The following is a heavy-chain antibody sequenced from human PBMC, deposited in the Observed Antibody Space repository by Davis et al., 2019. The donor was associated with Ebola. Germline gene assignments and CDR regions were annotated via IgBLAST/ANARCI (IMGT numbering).Heavy chain of an antibody. V-gene: IGHV4-59*01. Sequence: MPGGSLRLSCTVSGGSISSYYWSWIRQPPGKGLEWIGYIYYSGSTNYNPSLKSRVTISVDTSKNQFSLKLSSVTAADTAVYYCARDARYSSSWTYYYYMDVWGKGTTVTVSS. CDR2: IYYSGST. J-gene: IGHJ6*03. CDR1: GGSISSYY. D-gene: IGHD6-13*01. CDR3: ARDARYSSSWTYYYYMDV.